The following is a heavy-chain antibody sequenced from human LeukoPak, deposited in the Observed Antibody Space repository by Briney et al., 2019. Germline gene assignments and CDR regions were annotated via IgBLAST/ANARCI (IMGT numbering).Heavy chain of an antibody. CDR2: VYHSGGT. Sequence: SGTLSLTCTVSGGSTSSSSYYWGCIRQPPGQGLVWLGSVYHSGGTYYNPSLKSRVTISVDASKNQFSLKLSSVTAADTAVYYCARGLTIYYFDYWGQGTLVTVSS. V-gene: IGHV4-39*07. D-gene: IGHD3-3*02. CDR1: GGSTSSSSYY. CDR3: ARGLTIYYFDY. J-gene: IGHJ4*02.